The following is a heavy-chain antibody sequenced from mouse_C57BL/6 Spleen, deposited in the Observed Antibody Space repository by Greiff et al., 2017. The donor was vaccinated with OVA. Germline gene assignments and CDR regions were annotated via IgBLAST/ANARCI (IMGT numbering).Heavy chain of an antibody. J-gene: IGHJ1*03. D-gene: IGHD1-1*01. CDR1: GYTFTDYN. Sequence: EVQLQQPGPELVKPGASVKMSCKASGYTFTDYNMHWVKQSPGKSLEWIGYINPTNGGTSYNQKFKGKATLTVNQSSSPAYMELRSLTSSDSAVSYYSRTPSYCTSYDSYFAVWGTGTTLTVSS. CDR3: SRTPSYCTSYDSYFAV. CDR2: INPTNGGT. V-gene: IGHV1-22*01.